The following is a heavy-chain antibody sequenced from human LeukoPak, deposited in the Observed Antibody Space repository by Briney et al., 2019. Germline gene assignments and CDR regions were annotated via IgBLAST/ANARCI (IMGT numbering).Heavy chain of an antibody. D-gene: IGHD2-15*01. V-gene: IGHV3-49*04. CDR2: IRSKAYGGTT. CDR3: TRDLGVADAFDI. CDR1: GFTFGDYA. J-gene: IGHJ3*02. Sequence: GRSLRLSCTASGFTFGDYAMSWVRQAPGKGLEWVGFIRSKAYGGTTEYAASVKGRFTISRDDSKSIAYLQMNSLKTEDTAVYYCTRDLGVADAFDIWGQGTMVTVSS.